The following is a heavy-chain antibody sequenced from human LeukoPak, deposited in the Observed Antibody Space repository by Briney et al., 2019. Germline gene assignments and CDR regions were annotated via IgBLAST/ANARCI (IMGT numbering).Heavy chain of an antibody. V-gene: IGHV1-69*13. J-gene: IGHJ3*02. Sequence: SVKVSCKASGGTFSSYAISWVRQAPGQGLEWMGGIIPIFGTANYAQKFQGRVTITADESTSTAYMELSSLRSEDTAVYYCAMKSDSSGYYYVGAFDIWGQETMVTVSS. CDR3: AMKSDSSGYYYVGAFDI. CDR1: GGTFSSYA. D-gene: IGHD3-22*01. CDR2: IIPIFGTA.